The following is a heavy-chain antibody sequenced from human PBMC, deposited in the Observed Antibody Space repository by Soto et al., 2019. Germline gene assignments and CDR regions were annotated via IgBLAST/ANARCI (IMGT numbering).Heavy chain of an antibody. J-gene: IGHJ6*02. Sequence: GSLRLSCAASGFTFSSYSMNWVRQAPGKGLEWVSSISSSSSYIYYADSVKGRFTISRDNAKNSLYLQMNSLRAEDTAVYYCARGTVAGYSSGSYLPGKDYYYYYYGMYVWGQGTTVTVS. CDR2: ISSSSSYI. CDR3: ARGTVAGYSSGSYLPGKDYYYYYYGMYV. CDR1: GFTFSSYS. V-gene: IGHV3-21*01. D-gene: IGHD6-19*01.